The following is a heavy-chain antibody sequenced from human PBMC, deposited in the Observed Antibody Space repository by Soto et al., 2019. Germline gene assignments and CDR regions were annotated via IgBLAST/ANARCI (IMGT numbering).Heavy chain of an antibody. D-gene: IGHD5-12*01. CDR1: GGSFSGYY. J-gene: IGHJ4*02. CDR3: ARESRLGYRFFDF. V-gene: IGHV4-34*01. Sequence: SETLSLTCAVYGGSFSGYYWSWIRQPPGKGLEWIGEINHSGSTNYNPSLKSRVTISVDKSKNQFSLKLSSVTAADTAVYYCARESRLGYRFFDFWGQGTLVTVSS. CDR2: INHSGST.